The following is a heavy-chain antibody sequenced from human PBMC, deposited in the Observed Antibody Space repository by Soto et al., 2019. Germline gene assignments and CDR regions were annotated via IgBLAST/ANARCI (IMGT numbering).Heavy chain of an antibody. CDR3: AKYRRTEAEGFTLDY. V-gene: IGHV4-59*01. J-gene: IGHJ4*02. CDR2: IYYTGST. Sequence: PSETRSLTCTVSGDSINNYYWSWIRQPPGKRLEWIGYIYYTGSTTYNPSLESRVTMSVDTSKNQFSLKLSSVNAADTAVYYCAKYRRTEAEGFTLDYWGRGTLVTVSS. D-gene: IGHD6-13*01. CDR1: GDSINNYY.